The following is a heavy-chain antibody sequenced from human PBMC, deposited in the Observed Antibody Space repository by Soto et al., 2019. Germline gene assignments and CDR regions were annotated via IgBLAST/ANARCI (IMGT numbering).Heavy chain of an antibody. V-gene: IGHV3-21*01. CDR3: ARDLGTGTNWFDP. Sequence: GGSLRLSCAASGFTFSSYSMNWVRQAPGKGLEWVSSISSSSSYIYYADSVKGRFTISRDNAKNSLYLQMNSLRAEDTAVYYCARDLGTGTNWFDPWGQGTLVTVSS. CDR1: GFTFSSYS. J-gene: IGHJ5*02. CDR2: ISSSSSYI. D-gene: IGHD1-7*01.